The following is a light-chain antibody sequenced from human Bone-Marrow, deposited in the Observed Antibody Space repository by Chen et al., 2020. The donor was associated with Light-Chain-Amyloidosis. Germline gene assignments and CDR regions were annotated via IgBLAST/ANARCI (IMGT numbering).Light chain of an antibody. CDR1: QSLLHSDGKTY. J-gene: IGKJ4*01. CDR2: EVS. CDR3: MQKLQLPIT. V-gene: IGKV2D-29*02. Sequence: DIVMTQTPVSLSVTTGQPASIACKSSQSLLHSDGKTYLYWYLHKPGQSPQLLISEVSNRFSGVPDRFSGSGSGRDFTLTISRVEAEDVGVYYCMQKLQLPITFGGGTKVDIK.